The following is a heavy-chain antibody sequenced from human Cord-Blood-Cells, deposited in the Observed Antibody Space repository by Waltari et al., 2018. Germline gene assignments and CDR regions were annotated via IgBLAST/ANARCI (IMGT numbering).Heavy chain of an antibody. D-gene: IGHD4-4*01. CDR1: GGTFSSYA. J-gene: IGHJ6*02. CDR3: ARVETSTVTLYYYYYGMDV. Sequence: QVQLVQSGAEVKKPGSSVKVSCKASGGTFSSYAISWVRQAPGQGLEWMGGIIPICGTANYAQKFQGRVTITADESTSTAYMELSSLRSEDTAVYYCARVETSTVTLYYYYYGMDVWGQGTTVTVSS. V-gene: IGHV1-69*12. CDR2: IIPICGTA.